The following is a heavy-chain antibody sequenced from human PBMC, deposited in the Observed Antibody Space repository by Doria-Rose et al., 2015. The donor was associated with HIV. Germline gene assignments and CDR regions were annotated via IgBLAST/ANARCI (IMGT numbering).Heavy chain of an antibody. D-gene: IGHD1-26*01. CDR1: GGSISHYY. Sequence: QVQLQESGPGLVKPSETLSLTCSVSGGSISHYYWSWIRQPPGKGLEYIGDIFYTGSTNYSPSLESRVYISIDASKNKFSLRLSSVTAADTAVYYCARVLSGTYDYWGQGTLVTVSS. CDR3: ARVLSGTYDY. V-gene: IGHV4-59*01. CDR2: IFYTGST. J-gene: IGHJ4*02.